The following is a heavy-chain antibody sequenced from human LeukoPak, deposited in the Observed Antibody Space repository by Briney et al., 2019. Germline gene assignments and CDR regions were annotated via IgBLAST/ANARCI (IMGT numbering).Heavy chain of an antibody. D-gene: IGHD6-19*01. CDR3: ARHHSSGWYRYFDY. CDR2: IYYSGST. CDR1: GGSISSYY. J-gene: IGHJ4*02. Sequence: PSETLSLTCTVSGGSISSYYWSWIRQPPGKGLEWIGYIYYSGSTNYNPSLKSRVTISVDTSKNQFSLKLSSVTAADTAVYYCARHHSSGWYRYFDYWGQETLVTVSS. V-gene: IGHV4-59*08.